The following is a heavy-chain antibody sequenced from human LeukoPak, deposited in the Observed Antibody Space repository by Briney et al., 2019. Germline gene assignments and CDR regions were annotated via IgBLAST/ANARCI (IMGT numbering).Heavy chain of an antibody. CDR1: GGSLNDYL. J-gene: IGHJ3*02. V-gene: IGHV4-34*01. Sequence: PSETLSLTCAVYGGSLNDYLWSWLRQPPGQGLEWIGEVGHSGTTNYNPSLKSRVTISVDTSKNQFSLKLTSVTAADTAVYYCGRELISSRAAFDTWGQGTVVTVSS. CDR2: VGHSGTT. CDR3: GRELISSRAAFDT. D-gene: IGHD3-10*01.